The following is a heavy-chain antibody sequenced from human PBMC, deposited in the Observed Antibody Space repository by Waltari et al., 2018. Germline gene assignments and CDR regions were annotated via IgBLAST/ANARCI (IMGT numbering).Heavy chain of an antibody. J-gene: IGHJ3*02. CDR1: GFRFSNYW. D-gene: IGHD3-10*01. V-gene: IGHV3-7*01. CDR2: INQDGSES. Sequence: EVQLVESGGGFVQPGGSLRLSCAASGFRFSNYWVNWVRQAPGKGLEWVANINQDGSESYFVDSVKGRFTMSRDNANNSLYLQMNSLRVEDTAVYYCARSGNRLGFDIWGQGTRLTVS. CDR3: ARSGNRLGFDI.